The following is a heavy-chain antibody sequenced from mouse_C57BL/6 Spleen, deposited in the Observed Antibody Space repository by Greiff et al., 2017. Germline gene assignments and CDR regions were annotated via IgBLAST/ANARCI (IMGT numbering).Heavy chain of an antibody. V-gene: IGHV8-12*01. CDR1: GFSLSTSGMG. Sequence: QVTLKECGPGILQSSQTLSLTCSFSGFSLSTSGMGVSWIRQPSGKGLEWLAHIYWDDDKSYNPSLKSRLTISKDTSRNQVFLKITSVDTADTATYYCARYDPYYAMDYWGQGTSVTVSS. CDR2: IYWDDDK. J-gene: IGHJ4*01. CDR3: ARYDPYYAMDY. D-gene: IGHD2-3*01.